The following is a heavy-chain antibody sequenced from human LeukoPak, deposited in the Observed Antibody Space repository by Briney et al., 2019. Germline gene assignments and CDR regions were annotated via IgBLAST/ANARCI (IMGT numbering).Heavy chain of an antibody. V-gene: IGHV1-69*13. Sequence: SVKVSCKASGGTFSSYAISWVRQAPGQGLEWMGGIIPIFGTANYAQKFQGRVTITADESTSTAYMELSSLRSEDTAVYYCARAMEGDDSSGYYYSFDYWGQGTLVTVSS. D-gene: IGHD3-22*01. CDR3: ARAMEGDDSSGYYYSFDY. CDR2: IIPIFGTA. J-gene: IGHJ4*02. CDR1: GGTFSSYA.